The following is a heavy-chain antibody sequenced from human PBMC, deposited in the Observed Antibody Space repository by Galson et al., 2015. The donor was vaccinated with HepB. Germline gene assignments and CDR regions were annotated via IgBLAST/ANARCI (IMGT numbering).Heavy chain of an antibody. CDR3: ATRSTFGVVISY. J-gene: IGHJ4*02. D-gene: IGHD3-3*01. CDR1: GYTFTGYY. Sequence: SVKVSCKASGYTFTGYYMHWVRQAPGQGLEWMGWINPNSGDTVYAQKFQGRVTMTRDTSISTAYMELSRLRSDDTAIYYCATRSTFGVVISYWGRGTLVPVSS. CDR2: INPNSGDT. V-gene: IGHV1-2*02.